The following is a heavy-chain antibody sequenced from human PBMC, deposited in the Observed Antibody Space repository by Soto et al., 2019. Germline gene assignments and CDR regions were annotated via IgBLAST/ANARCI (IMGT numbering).Heavy chain of an antibody. Sequence: EVQLVESGGGLVKPGGSLRLSCEASGFSFKDTYMSWVRQAPGKGLEWLGSIKSKTDGGTTDYVAPVRGRFTVSRDDSKNTAYLQMNSRKTDDTAVYSCTTEPRYWGQGTMGSVSS. CDR1: GFSFKDTY. J-gene: IGHJ4*02. CDR3: TTEPRY. V-gene: IGHV3-15*01. CDR2: IKSKTDGGTT.